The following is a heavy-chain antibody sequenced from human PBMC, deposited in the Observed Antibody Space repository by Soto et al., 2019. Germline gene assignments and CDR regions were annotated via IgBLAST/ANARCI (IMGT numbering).Heavy chain of an antibody. V-gene: IGHV1-18*01. CDR1: GYTFTSYG. CDR3: AQSYFWSGPTPSGYFQH. D-gene: IGHD3-3*01. CDR2: ISPYNGKT. J-gene: IGHJ1*01. Sequence: GASVKVSCKASGYTFTSYGISWVRQAPGQGLEWMGWISPYNGKTNYAQKFQGRVTMTEDTSTNTAYMELSSLRSEDTAVYYCAQSYFWSGPTPSGYFQHWGQGTLVTVSS.